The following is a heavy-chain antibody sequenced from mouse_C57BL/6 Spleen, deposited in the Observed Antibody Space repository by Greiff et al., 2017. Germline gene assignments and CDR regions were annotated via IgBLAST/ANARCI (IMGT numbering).Heavy chain of an antibody. CDR2: IHPNSGST. J-gene: IGHJ2*01. CDR1: GYTFTSYW. V-gene: IGHV1-64*01. Sequence: VQLQQPGAELVKPGASVKLSCKASGYTFTSYWMHWVKQRPGQGLEWIGMIHPNSGSTNYNEKFKSKATLTVDKSSSTAYMQLSSLTSEDSAVYYCARGGFGNYVWYFDYWGQGTTLTVSS. CDR3: ARGGFGNYVWYFDY. D-gene: IGHD2-1*01.